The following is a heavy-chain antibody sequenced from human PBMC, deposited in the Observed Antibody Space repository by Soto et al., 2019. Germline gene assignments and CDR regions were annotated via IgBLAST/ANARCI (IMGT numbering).Heavy chain of an antibody. Sequence: PRESLKISCKGSGYSFTSYWIGWVRQMPGKGLEWMGIIYPGDSDTRYSPSLQGQVTISADKSISTAYLQWSSLKASDTAMYYCARSGLTVNTPPPRYYDYIWGSYRSEAFDIWGQGTMVTVSS. V-gene: IGHV5-51*01. CDR1: GYSFTSYW. CDR2: IYPGDSDT. CDR3: ARSGLTVNTPPPRYYDYIWGSYRSEAFDI. J-gene: IGHJ3*02. D-gene: IGHD3-16*02.